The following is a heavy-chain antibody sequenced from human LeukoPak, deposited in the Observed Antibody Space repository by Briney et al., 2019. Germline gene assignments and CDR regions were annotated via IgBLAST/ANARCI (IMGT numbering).Heavy chain of an antibody. Sequence: PSETLSLTCAVSGGSISSGGYSWSWIRRPPGKGLEWIGYIYHSGSTYYHPSLKSRVTISVDRSKNQFSLKLSSVTAADTAVYYCARGGDSSGYYRYWGQGTLVTVSS. CDR2: IYHSGST. CDR1: GGSISSGGYS. J-gene: IGHJ4*02. V-gene: IGHV4-30-2*01. D-gene: IGHD3-22*01. CDR3: ARGGDSSGYYRY.